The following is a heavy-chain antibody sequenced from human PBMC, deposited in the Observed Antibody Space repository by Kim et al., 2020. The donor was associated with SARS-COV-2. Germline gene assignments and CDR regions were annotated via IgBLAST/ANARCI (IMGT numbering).Heavy chain of an antibody. D-gene: IGHD2-15*01. Sequence: SVKVSCKASGGTFSSYAISWVRQAPGQGLEWMGGIIPIFGTANYAQKFQGRVTITADESTSTAYMELSSLRSEDTAVYYCAGDIVVVVASTLWPYGDYYYYGMDVRGQGTTVTVSS. CDR1: GGTFSSYA. V-gene: IGHV1-69*13. CDR3: AGDIVVVVASTLWPYGDYYYYGMDV. CDR2: IIPIFGTA. J-gene: IGHJ6*02.